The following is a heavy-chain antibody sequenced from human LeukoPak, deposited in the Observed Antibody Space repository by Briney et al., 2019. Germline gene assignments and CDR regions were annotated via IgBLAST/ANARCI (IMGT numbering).Heavy chain of an antibody. CDR3: ATHCSSTSCYYYGMDV. J-gene: IGHJ6*02. CDR2: IYYSGST. Sequence: SETLSLTCTVSGGSISSSSYYWGWIRQPPRKGLEWIGNIYYSGSTYYNPSLKSRVTISVDTSKSQFSLKLSSVTAADTAVYYCATHCSSTSCYYYGMDVWGQGTTVTVSS. V-gene: IGHV4-39*01. CDR1: GGSISSSSYY. D-gene: IGHD2-2*01.